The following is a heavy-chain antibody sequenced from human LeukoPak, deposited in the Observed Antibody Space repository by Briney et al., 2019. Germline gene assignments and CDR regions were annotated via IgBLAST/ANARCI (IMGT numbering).Heavy chain of an antibody. CDR3: ASPADYGSGSYYTY. CDR2: IIPIFGTA. CDR1: GGTFSSYA. J-gene: IGHJ4*02. Sequence: GASVKVSCKASGGTFSSYAISWVRQAPGQGLEWMGGIIPIFGTANYAQEFQGRVTITADESTSTAYMELSSLRSEDTAVYYCASPADYGSGSYYTYWGQGTLVTVSS. V-gene: IGHV1-69*13. D-gene: IGHD3-10*01.